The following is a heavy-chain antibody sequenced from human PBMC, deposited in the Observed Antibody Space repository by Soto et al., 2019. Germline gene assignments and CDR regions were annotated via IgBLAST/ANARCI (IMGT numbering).Heavy chain of an antibody. Sequence: EVQLVESGGGLVKPGGSLRLSCAASGFTFSSYSMNWVRQAPGKGLEWVSSISSSSSYIYYADSVKGRFTISRDNAKNSLYLQMNSLRAEDTAVYYCAIHWGGYCSSNSCSPRFDPWGQGTLVTVSS. CDR2: ISSSSSYI. V-gene: IGHV3-21*01. CDR3: AIHWGGYCSSNSCSPRFDP. CDR1: GFTFSSYS. D-gene: IGHD2-2*01. J-gene: IGHJ5*02.